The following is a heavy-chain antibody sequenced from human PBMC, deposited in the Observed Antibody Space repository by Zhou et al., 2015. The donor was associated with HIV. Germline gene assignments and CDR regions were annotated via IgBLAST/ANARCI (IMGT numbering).Heavy chain of an antibody. V-gene: IGHV1-69*06. D-gene: IGHD6-13*01. J-gene: IGHJ2*01. CDR3: ARWEPAAAGSWYFDL. CDR1: EGTFSSYG. Sequence: QVQLVQSGAEVKKPGSSVKVSCKPSEGTFSSYGISWVRQAPGQGLEWMGGITPVLGTAKYAQKFQGRVSFTADRSTSTAYMELRSLRSEDTAVYYCARWEPAAAGSWYFDLWGRGTLVTVSS. CDR2: ITPVLGTA.